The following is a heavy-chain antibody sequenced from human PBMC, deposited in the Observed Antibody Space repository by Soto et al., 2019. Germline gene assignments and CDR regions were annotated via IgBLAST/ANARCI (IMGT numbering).Heavy chain of an antibody. D-gene: IGHD5-18*01. J-gene: IGHJ5*02. CDR1: GGSVSSGDYY. CDR2: IYYSGST. Sequence: TLSLTCTVSGGSVSSGDYYWSWVRQPPGKGLEWIGYIYYSGSTNYNPSLKSRVSISLDTSKNQFSLGLTSVTAADTAVYYCARIPVDTYMINWFDPWGQGTLVTVSS. V-gene: IGHV4-61*08. CDR3: ARIPVDTYMINWFDP.